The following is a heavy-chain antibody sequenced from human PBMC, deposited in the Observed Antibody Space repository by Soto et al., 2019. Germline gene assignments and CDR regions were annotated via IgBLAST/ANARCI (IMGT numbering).Heavy chain of an antibody. CDR3: ARGGYYDSSGSRNYFYYGMNV. D-gene: IGHD3-22*01. CDR1: GYTFSSYG. Sequence: QVQLVQSGAEVKKPGASVKVSCKASGYTFSSYGINWVRQAPGQGLEWLGWVSPYDGYTNYAQILQGRVSMTTDTSTTTAYMEGRSLRSDDTAVYYCARGGYYDSSGSRNYFYYGMNVWGQGTTVTVSS. J-gene: IGHJ6*02. CDR2: VSPYDGYT. V-gene: IGHV1-18*01.